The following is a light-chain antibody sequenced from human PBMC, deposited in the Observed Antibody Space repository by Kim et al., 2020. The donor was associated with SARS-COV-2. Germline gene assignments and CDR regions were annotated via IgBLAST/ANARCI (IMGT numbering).Light chain of an antibody. V-gene: IGLV3-1*01. CDR1: NLGDKY. J-gene: IGLJ2*01. Sequence: LAPGTTARITCSGDNLGDKYACWYQQKPGQSPLLVIHQDNKRPSGIPERFSGSNSGNTATLTISGTQAMDEADYYCQTWDSSTAVFGGGTQLTVL. CDR2: QDN. CDR3: QTWDSSTAV.